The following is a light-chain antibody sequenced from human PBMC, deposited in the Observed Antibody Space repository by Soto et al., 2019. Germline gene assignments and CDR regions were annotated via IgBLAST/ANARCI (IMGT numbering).Light chain of an antibody. CDR3: QHYNHWTPHAT. CDR2: GAS. V-gene: IGKV3-15*01. Sequence: EIVLTQSPGTLSLSPGERATLSCRASQSVNSNFLAWYQQKPGQAPRLLMYGASVRATGVPTRFSGSGSGTVFTLTISNLQSEDFAVYFCQHYNHWTPHATFGGVTKLDIK. CDR1: QSVNSN. J-gene: IGKJ4*01.